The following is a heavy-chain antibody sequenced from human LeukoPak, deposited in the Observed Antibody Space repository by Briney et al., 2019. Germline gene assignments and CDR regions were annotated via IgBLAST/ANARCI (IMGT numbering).Heavy chain of an antibody. CDR3: ARGSMVDY. D-gene: IGHD2/OR15-2a*01. CDR1: GGSFSGCY. CDR2: INHSGST. V-gene: IGHV4-34*01. J-gene: IGHJ4*02. Sequence: SETLSLTCAVYGGSFSGCYWSWIRQPPGKGLEWIGEINHSGSTNYNPSLKSRVTISVDTSKNQFSLKLSSVTAADTAVYYCARGSMVDYWGQGTLVTVSS.